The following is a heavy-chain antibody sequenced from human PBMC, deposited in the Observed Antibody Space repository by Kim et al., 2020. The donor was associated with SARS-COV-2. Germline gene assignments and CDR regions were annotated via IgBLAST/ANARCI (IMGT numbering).Heavy chain of an antibody. D-gene: IGHD6-13*01. CDR1: GLSFSRYE. CDR3: AGEHRYSGNIDY. V-gene: IGHV3-48*03. Sequence: GGSLRLSCAASGLSFSRYEMHWVRQAPGKGLEWVSYITSSGRTIYYADSVKGRFTISRDNAKNSLYLQMNSLRADDTAVYYCAGEHRYSGNIDYWGQGTL. CDR2: ITSSGRTI. J-gene: IGHJ4*02.